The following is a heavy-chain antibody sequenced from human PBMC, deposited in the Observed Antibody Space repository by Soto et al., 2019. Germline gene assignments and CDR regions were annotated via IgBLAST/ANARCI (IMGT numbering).Heavy chain of an antibody. V-gene: IGHV1-3*01. CDR2: INAGNGNT. CDR3: ARVSGWYYFDY. D-gene: IGHD6-19*01. CDR1: GYTFTSYA. J-gene: IGHJ4*02. Sequence: ASVKVSCKASGYTFTSYAMHWVRQAPGQRLEWMGWINAGNGNTKYSQKFQGRVTITRDTSASTAYMEPSSLRSEDTAVYYCARVSGWYYFDYWGQGTLVTVSS.